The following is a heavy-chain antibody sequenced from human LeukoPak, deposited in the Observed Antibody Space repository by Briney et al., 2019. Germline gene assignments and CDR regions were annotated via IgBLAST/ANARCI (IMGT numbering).Heavy chain of an antibody. CDR3: ASGCCTSTNCYAFDI. D-gene: IGHD2-2*03. CDR1: GFTFSSYS. V-gene: IGHV3-21*01. Sequence: AGGSLRLSRAASGFTFSSYSMNWVRQAPGKGLEWVSSISSDSNYIFYADSVQRRFTISRDNAENSLFLQMNSLGAEEPAVYYCASGCCTSTNCYAFDIWGQGTMVTVSS. J-gene: IGHJ3*02. CDR2: ISSDSNYI.